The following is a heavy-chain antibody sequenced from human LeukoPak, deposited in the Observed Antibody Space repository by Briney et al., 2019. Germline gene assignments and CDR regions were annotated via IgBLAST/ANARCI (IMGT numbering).Heavy chain of an antibody. V-gene: IGHV3-21*06. J-gene: IGHJ4*02. CDR2: MSSGSRYI. Sequence: PGGSLRLSCTASGFTFTTYAMTWVRQAPGKGLAWISSMSSGSRYIYYADSVRGRFTISRDNTRNSLYLAMNNLRAEDTTIYYCARDRPTGASRIFVVQWGQGTPVTVSS. CDR1: GFTFTTYA. CDR3: ARDRPTGASRIFVVQ. D-gene: IGHD2-15*01.